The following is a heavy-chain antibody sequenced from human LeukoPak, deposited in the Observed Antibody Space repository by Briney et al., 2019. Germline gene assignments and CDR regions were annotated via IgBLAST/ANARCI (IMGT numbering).Heavy chain of an antibody. CDR2: ISSSSSYI. CDR1: GFTFSSYS. CDR3: ARGDICSSTSCYPPSYYYYGMDV. D-gene: IGHD2-2*01. V-gene: IGHV3-21*01. J-gene: IGHJ6*02. Sequence: GGSLRLSCAASGFTFSSYSMNWVRQAPGKGLEWVSSISSSSSYIYYADSVKGRFTISRDNAKNSLYLQMNSLRAEDTAVYYCARGDICSSTSCYPPSYYYYGMDVWGQGTTATVSS.